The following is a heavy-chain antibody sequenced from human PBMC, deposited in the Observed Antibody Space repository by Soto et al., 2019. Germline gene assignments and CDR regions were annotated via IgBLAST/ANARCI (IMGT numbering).Heavy chain of an antibody. D-gene: IGHD2-2*01. CDR3: AKGKRMYTSTTAVDSHS. CDR1: GFTFDEYS. Sequence: EVQLVESGGAVVQPGGSLRLSCVVSGFTFDEYSMYWVRQPPGKGLEWISLLTWVGGTTYYADSVKSQFTISRDSGKRSLFRQIDKLTTEDTALYYCAKGKRMYTSTTAVDSHSWGQGTLVTVSS. J-gene: IGHJ4*02. V-gene: IGHV3-43*01. CDR2: LTWVGGTT.